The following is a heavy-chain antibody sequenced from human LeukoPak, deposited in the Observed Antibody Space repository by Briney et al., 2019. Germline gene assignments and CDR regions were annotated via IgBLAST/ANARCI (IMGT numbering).Heavy chain of an antibody. D-gene: IGHD6-19*01. CDR2: ISGSGGST. V-gene: IGHV3-23*01. Sequence: PGGSLRLSCAASGFTFSSYAMSWVRQAPGKGLEWVSAISGSGGSTYYADSVKGRFTISRDNSKNTLYLQMNSLRAEDTAVYYCAKDLTLIAVAGIDSGFDYWGQGTLVTVSP. CDR1: GFTFSSYA. CDR3: AKDLTLIAVAGIDSGFDY. J-gene: IGHJ4*02.